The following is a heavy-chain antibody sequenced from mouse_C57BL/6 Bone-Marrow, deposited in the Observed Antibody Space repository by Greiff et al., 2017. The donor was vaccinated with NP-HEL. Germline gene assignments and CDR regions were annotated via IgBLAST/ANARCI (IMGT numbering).Heavy chain of an antibody. CDR1: GFTFSDFY. J-gene: IGHJ2*01. CDR3: ARGQTGGYFDY. V-gene: IGHV7-1*01. CDR2: SRNKANDYTT. Sequence: EVMLVDSGGGLVQSGRSLRLSCATSGFTFSDFYMEWVRQAPGKGLEWIAASRNKANDYTTEYSASVKGRFIVSRDTSQSILYLQMNALRAEDTAIYYCARGQTGGYFDYWGQGTTLTVSS. D-gene: IGHD4-1*01.